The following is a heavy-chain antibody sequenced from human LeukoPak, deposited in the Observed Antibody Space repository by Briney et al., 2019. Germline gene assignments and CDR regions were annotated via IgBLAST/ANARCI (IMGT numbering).Heavy chain of an antibody. J-gene: IGHJ4*02. V-gene: IGHV4-34*01. CDR3: ARGNKRQLVLDY. CDR1: GGSFSGYY. D-gene: IGHD6-13*01. CDR2: INHSGST. Sequence: SETLSLTCAVYGGSFSGYYWSWIRQPPGKGLEWIGEINHSGSTNYNPSLKSRVTISVDTSKNQFSLKLSSVTAADTAVYYCARGNKRQLVLDYWGQGTLVTVSS.